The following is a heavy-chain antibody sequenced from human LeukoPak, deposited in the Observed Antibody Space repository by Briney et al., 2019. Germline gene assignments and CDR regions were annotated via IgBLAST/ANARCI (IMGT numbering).Heavy chain of an antibody. CDR3: ARLSDNWNDGDY. Sequence: GESLKISCKGSGYRFTSYWIGWVRPMPGKSLEWMGIIYPGDSDTRYSPSFQGQVTISADKSISTAYLQWSSLKASDTALYYCARLSDNWNDGDYWGQGTLVTVSS. CDR2: IYPGDSDT. V-gene: IGHV5-51*01. J-gene: IGHJ4*02. D-gene: IGHD1-1*01. CDR1: GYRFTSYW.